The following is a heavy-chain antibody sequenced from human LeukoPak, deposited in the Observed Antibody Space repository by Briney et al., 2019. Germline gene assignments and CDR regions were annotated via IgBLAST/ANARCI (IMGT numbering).Heavy chain of an antibody. Sequence: LETLSLTCTVSGGSLSGHYWNWIRQPPGKGLEWIGEINARGDTNYNPSLKSRVTISVDTSKKQFSLRLTSMIAADTALYYCARGQVPAARGYNWFDPWGQGTLVTVSS. CDR1: GGSLSGHY. CDR3: ARGQVPAARGYNWFDP. V-gene: IGHV4-34*01. D-gene: IGHD2-2*01. CDR2: INARGDT. J-gene: IGHJ5*02.